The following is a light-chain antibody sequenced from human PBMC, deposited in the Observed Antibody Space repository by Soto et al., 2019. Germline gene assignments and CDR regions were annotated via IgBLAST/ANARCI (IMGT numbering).Light chain of an antibody. CDR3: GAWDSSLSGVV. CDR2: DND. V-gene: IGLV1-51*01. CDR1: SSNIAINS. Sequence: QSVLTQPPSVSAAPGQTVTISCSGSSSNIAINSVSWFQQFPGTAPKLLIYDNDKRPSGIPDRISGAKSGTSATLGITGLQTGDEADYYCGAWDSSLSGVVFGGGTKLTVL. J-gene: IGLJ2*01.